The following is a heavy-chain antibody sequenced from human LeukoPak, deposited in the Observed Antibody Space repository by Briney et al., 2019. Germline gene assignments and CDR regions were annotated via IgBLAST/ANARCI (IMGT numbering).Heavy chain of an antibody. CDR3: ASLNYPHYFDY. V-gene: IGHV4-38-2*01. CDR1: GYSISSGYY. J-gene: IGHJ4*02. Sequence: SSETLSLTCAVSGYSISSGYYWGWIRQPPGKGLEWIGSIYHSGSTYYNPSLKSRVTISVDTSKNQFSLKLSSVTAADTAVYYCASLNYPHYFDYWGQGTLVTVSS. CDR2: IYHSGST. D-gene: IGHD4-11*01.